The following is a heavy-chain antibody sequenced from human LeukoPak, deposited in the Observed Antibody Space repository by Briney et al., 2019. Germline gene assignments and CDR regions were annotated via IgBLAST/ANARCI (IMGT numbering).Heavy chain of an antibody. CDR2: TYSRSKWFN. Sequence: SQTLSLTCAVSGDSVSSKSASWNWIRQSPSRGLEWLGRTYSRSKWFNDYAVSVKSRVTINPDTSKNQFSLHLSSVTPDDTAVYYCARGTGSLDYWGQGTLVTVSS. CDR1: GDSVSSKSAS. D-gene: IGHD1-26*01. CDR3: ARGTGSLDY. J-gene: IGHJ4*02. V-gene: IGHV6-1*01.